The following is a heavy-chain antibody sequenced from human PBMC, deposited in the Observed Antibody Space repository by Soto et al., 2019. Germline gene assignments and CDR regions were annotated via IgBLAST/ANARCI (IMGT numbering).Heavy chain of an antibody. CDR2: IDPSDSYT. CDR3: ARRDTYYDILTGPNAFDP. CDR1: GYSFTSYW. Sequence: GESLKISCKGSGYSFTSYWISWVRQMPGKGLEWMGRIDPSDSYTNYSPSFQGHVTISADKSISTAYLQWSSLKASDTAMYYCARRDTYYDILTGPNAFDPWGQGTLVTVSS. V-gene: IGHV5-10-1*01. D-gene: IGHD3-9*01. J-gene: IGHJ5*02.